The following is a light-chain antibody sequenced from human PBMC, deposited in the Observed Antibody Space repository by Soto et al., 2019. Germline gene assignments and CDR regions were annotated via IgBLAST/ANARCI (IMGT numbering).Light chain of an antibody. Sequence: DIQMTQSPSSLSASVGDRVTITCRASQGITNYLAWYQQKPGKVPKLLIYAASTLQSGVPSRFSSSGTGTDFTLTISSLQPEDVANYYCQKYNNAAFTFRAGTKVDIK. J-gene: IGKJ3*01. CDR3: QKYNNAAFT. CDR2: AAS. V-gene: IGKV1-27*01. CDR1: QGITNY.